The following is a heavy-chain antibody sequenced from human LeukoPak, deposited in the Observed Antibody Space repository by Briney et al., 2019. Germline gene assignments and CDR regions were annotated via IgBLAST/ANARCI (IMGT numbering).Heavy chain of an antibody. D-gene: IGHD6-19*01. CDR1: GGSISSHY. Sequence: SETLSFTCTVSGGSISSHYWGWIRQPPGKGLEWIGYISYSGSTNYNPSLKSRVTISLDTSKNQVSLKLSSVTAADTAVYYCSSPRSSGWYGGFDYWGQGTLVTVSS. V-gene: IGHV4-59*08. CDR3: SSPRSSGWYGGFDY. CDR2: ISYSGST. J-gene: IGHJ4*02.